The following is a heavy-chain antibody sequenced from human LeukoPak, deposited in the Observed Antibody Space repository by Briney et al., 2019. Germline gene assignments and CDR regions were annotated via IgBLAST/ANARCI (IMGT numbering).Heavy chain of an antibody. CDR1: GFTFNNAW. CDR3: AKGTRQQLVHDY. D-gene: IGHD6-13*01. Sequence: PGGSLRLSCAASGFTFNNAWMSWVRQAPGKGLEWVSAISGSGGSTYYADSVKGRFTISRDNSKNTLYLQMNSLRAEDTAVYYCAKGTRQQLVHDYWGQGTLVTVSS. V-gene: IGHV3-23*01. J-gene: IGHJ4*02. CDR2: ISGSGGST.